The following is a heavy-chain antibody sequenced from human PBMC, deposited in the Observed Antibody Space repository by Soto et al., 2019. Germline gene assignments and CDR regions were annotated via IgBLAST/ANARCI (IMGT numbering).Heavy chain of an antibody. CDR1: GFSLSSPAVG. D-gene: IGHD6-19*01. Sequence: QITLKESGPTLVKPTQTLTLTCTFSGFSLSSPAVGVNWIRQPPGKALEWLALIYWDDDKQYSPSLRSRLTTTNDTSKNQVILTRTNMDPVDTATYYCAHSSGWLSAYWGQGTVVTGSS. V-gene: IGHV2-5*02. CDR2: IYWDDDK. J-gene: IGHJ4*02. CDR3: AHSSGWLSAY.